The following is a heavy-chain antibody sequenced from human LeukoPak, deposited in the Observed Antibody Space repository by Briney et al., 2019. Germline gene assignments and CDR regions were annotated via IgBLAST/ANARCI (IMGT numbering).Heavy chain of an antibody. Sequence: GRSLRPSCPASRFIFSSYGISWVRQPQGKGLEWVSSISGSGGSTYYADSVKGRFTISRDNSKNTLYLQMNSLRAEDTAVYYGAKDRPPGIAAAATYDYWGQGTLVTVSS. J-gene: IGHJ4*02. CDR3: AKDRPPGIAAAATYDY. CDR2: ISGSGGST. V-gene: IGHV3-23*01. CDR1: RFIFSSYG. D-gene: IGHD6-13*01.